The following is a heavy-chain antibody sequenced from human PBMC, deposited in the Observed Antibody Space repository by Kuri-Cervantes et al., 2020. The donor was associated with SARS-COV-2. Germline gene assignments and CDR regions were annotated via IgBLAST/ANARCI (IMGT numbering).Heavy chain of an antibody. CDR3: ARYRAIPGGGLDY. CDR2: INQDGSDK. Sequence: GGSLRLSCAASGFTFSTSWMTWVRQAPGKGLEWVANINQDGSDKYYVDSVKGRFTISRDNAKNSLSLQMNSLGAEDTAVYYCARYRAIPGGGLDYWGQGTLVTVSS. D-gene: IGHD2-2*01. J-gene: IGHJ4*02. CDR1: GFTFSTSW. V-gene: IGHV3-7*01.